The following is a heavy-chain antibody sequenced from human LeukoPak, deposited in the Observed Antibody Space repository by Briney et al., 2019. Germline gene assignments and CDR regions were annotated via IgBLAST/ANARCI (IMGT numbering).Heavy chain of an antibody. CDR3: ANKLQFLLAFDI. J-gene: IGHJ3*02. CDR1: GGTFSSYA. CDR2: IIPIFGTA. V-gene: IGHV1-69*05. Sequence: GASVKVSCKASGGTFSSYAISWVRQAPGQGLEWMGGIIPIFGTANYAQKFQGRVTITTDESTSTAYMELSSLRSEDTAVYYCANKLQFLLAFDIWGRGTMVTVSS. D-gene: IGHD3-3*01.